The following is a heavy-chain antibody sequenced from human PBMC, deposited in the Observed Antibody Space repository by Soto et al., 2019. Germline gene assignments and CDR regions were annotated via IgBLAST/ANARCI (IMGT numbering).Heavy chain of an antibody. CDR1: GFTFSSYA. J-gene: IGHJ3*02. D-gene: IGHD4-17*01. V-gene: IGHV3-23*04. CDR3: AHPRGYGVFDAVDI. Sequence: EVQLVESGGGLVQPGGSLRLSCAASGFTFSSYAMNWVRQAPGKGLEWVSAINRDSDTTYYAESVRGRFTISRDNSINALYLHMRSLRPEDTAVYYCAHPRGYGVFDAVDIWGQGTMVTVSS. CDR2: INRDSDTT.